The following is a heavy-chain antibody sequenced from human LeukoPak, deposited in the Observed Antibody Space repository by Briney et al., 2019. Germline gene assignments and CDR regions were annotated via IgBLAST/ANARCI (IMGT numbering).Heavy chain of an antibody. CDR1: GFTFSTYD. D-gene: IGHD2-15*01. CDR2: TGTAGDT. V-gene: IGHV3-13*01. J-gene: IGHJ4*02. Sequence: PGGSLRLSCAASGFTFSTYDFHWVRQTTGKGLEWVSATGTAGDTWYSGSVKGRFTISRDNSKNTLYLQMSSLRAEDTAVYYCVKDQGGPFDYWGQGTLVTVSS. CDR3: VKDQGGPFDY.